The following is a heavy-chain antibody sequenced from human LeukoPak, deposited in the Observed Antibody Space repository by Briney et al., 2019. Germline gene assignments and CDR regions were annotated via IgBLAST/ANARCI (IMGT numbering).Heavy chain of an antibody. Sequence: GGSLRLSCAASGFTFSSSWMHWVRQVPGKGLVWVSRIWSDGSSTSYADSVKGRFTISRDNAKNTLYLQMNSLRAEDTAVYYCAKDRYSGSYSSFDYWGQGTLVTVSS. J-gene: IGHJ4*02. D-gene: IGHD1-26*01. V-gene: IGHV3-74*01. CDR2: IWSDGSST. CDR3: AKDRYSGSYSSFDY. CDR1: GFTFSSSW.